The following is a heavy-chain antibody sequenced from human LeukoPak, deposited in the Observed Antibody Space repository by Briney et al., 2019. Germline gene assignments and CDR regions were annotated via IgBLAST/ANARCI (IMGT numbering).Heavy chain of an antibody. J-gene: IGHJ4*02. V-gene: IGHV3-23*01. CDR3: AKDGGPPWRFDY. Sequence: GGSLRLSCAASGFTFSNYATSWARQAPGKGPEWVSSLSVGGGNTYYADSVKGRFTISRDNSKNTLYLQMNSLRVEDSAVYYCAKDGGPPWRFDYWGQGTLVTVSS. CDR2: LSVGGGNT. CDR1: GFTFSNYA. D-gene: IGHD3-16*01.